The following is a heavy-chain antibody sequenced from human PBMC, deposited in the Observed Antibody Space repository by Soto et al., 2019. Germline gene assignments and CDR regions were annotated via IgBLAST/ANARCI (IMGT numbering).Heavy chain of an antibody. J-gene: IGHJ5*02. Sequence: EVQLLESGGGLIQPGGSLRLSCAASGFTFAGYAMSWVRQARGKGLEWVSDISSSGGSTYYADSVKGRFTISRDNSRNTLYLQMNSLRADDTAVYYCAKGGSMVRGVGKTHWFDPWGQGTLVTVSS. CDR1: GFTFAGYA. CDR2: ISSSGGST. CDR3: AKGGSMVRGVGKTHWFDP. D-gene: IGHD3-10*01. V-gene: IGHV3-23*01.